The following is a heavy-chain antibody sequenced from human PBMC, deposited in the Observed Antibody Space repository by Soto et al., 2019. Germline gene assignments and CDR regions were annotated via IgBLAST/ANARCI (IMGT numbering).Heavy chain of an antibody. CDR2: ITDTGGDA. CDR3: ARGSTDSYPGSRIFEF. CDR1: GLTFGSRA. Sequence: LRLSCVASGLTFGSRAMTWVRQAPGAGLQWVSTITDTGGDAKYADSVRGRFVISRDNSKKTLYLQMTSLTAEDSAMYYCARGSTDSYPGSRIFEFWGRGILVTVYS. J-gene: IGHJ4*02. D-gene: IGHD3-10*01. V-gene: IGHV3-23*01.